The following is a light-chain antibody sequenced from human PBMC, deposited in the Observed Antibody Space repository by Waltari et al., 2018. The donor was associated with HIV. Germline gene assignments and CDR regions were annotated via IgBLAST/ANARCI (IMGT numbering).Light chain of an antibody. V-gene: IGKV3-15*01. J-gene: IGKJ1*01. CDR1: QSISRN. CDR3: QKYNTWSSA. Sequence: EIVTTQSPAPLSVSPGETATLSRRSSQSISRNVACHQQKHGQAPRLLIYGASTRATAVPARFRGSGAATEFTLTISSLQSEDVSVDDCQKYNTWSSAFVQGTKVDIK. CDR2: GAS.